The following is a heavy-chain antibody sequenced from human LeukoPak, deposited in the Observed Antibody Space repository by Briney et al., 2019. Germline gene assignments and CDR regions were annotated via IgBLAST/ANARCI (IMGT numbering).Heavy chain of an antibody. J-gene: IGHJ6*02. Sequence: GGSLRLSCAASGFTFSSDGIHWVRQAPGKGLVWVSRISTDGSTTYSAEGRFTISRDNTKNTLYLQMNSLRAEDTAVYYCAKSGLRSAGYYYGMDVWGQGTTVTVSS. CDR2: ISTDGSTT. CDR3: AKSGLRSAGYYYGMDV. CDR1: GFTFSSDG. V-gene: IGHV3-74*01. D-gene: IGHD5-12*01.